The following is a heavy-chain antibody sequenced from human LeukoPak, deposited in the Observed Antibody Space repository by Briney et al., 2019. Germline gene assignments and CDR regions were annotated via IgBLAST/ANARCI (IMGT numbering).Heavy chain of an antibody. CDR1: GGSFSGYY. CDR3: ARGYCSGGSCYPDYYFDY. CDR2: INHSGST. Sequence: ASETLSLTCAVYGGSFSGYYWSWIRQPPGKGLEWIGEINHSGSTNYNPSLKSRVTISVDTSKNQFSLKLSSVTAADTAVYYCARGYCSGGSCYPDYYFDYWGQGTLVTVSS. J-gene: IGHJ4*02. D-gene: IGHD2-15*01. V-gene: IGHV4-34*01.